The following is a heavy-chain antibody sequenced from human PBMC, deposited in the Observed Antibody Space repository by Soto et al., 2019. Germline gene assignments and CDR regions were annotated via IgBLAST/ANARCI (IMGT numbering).Heavy chain of an antibody. V-gene: IGHV1-69*02. Sequence: QVQLVQSGAEVKKPGSSVKVSCKASGGTFSSYTISWVRQAPGQGLEWMGRIIPILGIANYAQKFQGRVTITXXKXTXIAYMELSSLRSEDTAVYYCAKGGPPYSSSWTNFDYWGQGTLVTVSS. CDR3: AKGGPPYSSSWTNFDY. J-gene: IGHJ4*02. CDR1: GGTFSSYT. CDR2: IIPILGIA. D-gene: IGHD6-13*01.